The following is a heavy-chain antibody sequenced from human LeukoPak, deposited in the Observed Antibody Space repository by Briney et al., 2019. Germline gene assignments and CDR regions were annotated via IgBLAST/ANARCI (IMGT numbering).Heavy chain of an antibody. CDR3: VRSSRVVGTKRDH. V-gene: IGHV3-30*03. CDR1: GFTFTDFA. CDR2: ISYDGRNE. Sequence: GGSLRLSCTTSGFTFTDFAMEWVRQAPGRGLEWVAAISYDGRNEFYADSVKGRFIVSRDSSMNRVYLQMNSLRNNDTALYYCVRSSRVVGTKRDHWDQGTLVTVSS. D-gene: IGHD1-26*01. J-gene: IGHJ4*02.